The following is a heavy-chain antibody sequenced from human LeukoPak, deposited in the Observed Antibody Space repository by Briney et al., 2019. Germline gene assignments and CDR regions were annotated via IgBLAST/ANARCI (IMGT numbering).Heavy chain of an antibody. D-gene: IGHD6-13*01. Sequence: GGSLRLSCAASGFTFSSYSMNWVRQAPGKGLEWVSSISSSSSYIYYADPVKGRFTISRDNAKNSLYLQMNSLRAEDTAVYYCARDRGSSSWYNWFDPWGQGTLVTVSS. CDR2: ISSSSSYI. CDR3: ARDRGSSSWYNWFDP. V-gene: IGHV3-21*01. J-gene: IGHJ5*02. CDR1: GFTFSSYS.